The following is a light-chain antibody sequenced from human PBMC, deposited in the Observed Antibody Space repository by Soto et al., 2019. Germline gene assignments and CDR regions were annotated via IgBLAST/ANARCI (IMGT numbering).Light chain of an antibody. CDR3: QQYSSSPMVT. Sequence: DIVLTQYPGTLSLSAGERSTLSCMASQSVRSSHLAWYQQMPGQAPRLLIFGASNRATGIPDRFSGSGSGTDFTLSISRLEPEDFAVYYCQQYSSSPMVTFGQGGLLEIK. V-gene: IGKV3-20*01. CDR2: GAS. CDR1: QSVRSSH. J-gene: IGKJ5*01.